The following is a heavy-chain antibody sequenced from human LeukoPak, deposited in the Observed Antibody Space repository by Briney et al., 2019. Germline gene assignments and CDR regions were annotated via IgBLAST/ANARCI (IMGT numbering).Heavy chain of an antibody. CDR3: ARRDSGSYYGLDY. J-gene: IGHJ4*02. Sequence: PSETLSLTCTVSGGSISSYYWSWIRQPPGKGLEWIGYIYYSGSTDYNPSLKSRVTISVDTSKNQFSLKLSSVTAADTAVYYCARRDSGSYYGLDYWGQGTLVTVSS. CDR2: IYYSGST. D-gene: IGHD1-26*01. CDR1: GGSISSYY. V-gene: IGHV4-59*08.